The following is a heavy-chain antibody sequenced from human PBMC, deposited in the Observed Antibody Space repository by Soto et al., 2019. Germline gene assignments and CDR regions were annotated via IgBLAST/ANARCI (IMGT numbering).Heavy chain of an antibody. D-gene: IGHD6-13*01. CDR2: VYRTGST. Sequence: QVQLQESGPGLVKPSGTLSLTCAVSGGSISTSNWWSWVRQPPGKGLEWIGEVYRTGSTNYNPSLESRLTISVDKSTNHFSLKLTSVTAADTAVYYCARARATIAAAAIFDCWGQGTLGTVSS. V-gene: IGHV4-4*02. CDR3: ARARATIAAAAIFDC. CDR1: GGSISTSNW. J-gene: IGHJ4*02.